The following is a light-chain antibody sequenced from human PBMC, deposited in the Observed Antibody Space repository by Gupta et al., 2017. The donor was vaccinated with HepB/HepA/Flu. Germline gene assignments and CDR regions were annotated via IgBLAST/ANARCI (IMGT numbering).Light chain of an antibody. CDR2: AAS. CDR1: QRVRSN. J-gene: IGKJ5*01. CDR3: QQYKNCPPFT. V-gene: IGKV3-15*01. Sequence: EIVMTQSPATLFVSPGESATLSCRASQRVRSNLAWYQQKPGQAPRLLIYAASTRDTSIQARFSGSGVGKEVSLTTSSRQSEDFAVYYYQQYKNCPPFTFGQGTPLDIK.